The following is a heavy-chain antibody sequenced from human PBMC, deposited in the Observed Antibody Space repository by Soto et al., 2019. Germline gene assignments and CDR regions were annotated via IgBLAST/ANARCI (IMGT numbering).Heavy chain of an antibody. V-gene: IGHV4-34*01. J-gene: IGHJ4*02. CDR1: GGSFSGYY. CDR3: ARGPLVATIEGYYFDY. Sequence: QVQLQQWGAGLLKPSETLSLTCAVYGGSFSGYYWSWIRQPPGKGLEWIGEINHSGSTNYNPSLTSRVTISVDTSKNQFSLKLSSVTAADTAVYYCARGPLVATIEGYYFDYWGQGTLVTVSS. D-gene: IGHD5-12*01. CDR2: INHSGST.